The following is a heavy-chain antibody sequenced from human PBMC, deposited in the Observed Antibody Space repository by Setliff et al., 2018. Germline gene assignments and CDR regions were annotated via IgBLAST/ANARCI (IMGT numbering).Heavy chain of an antibody. CDR3: ARVVAHTHFYDRSDYYFDGLDI. CDR2: IRPYIGHT. Sequence: ASVKVSCKASGYNLDDFGINLLRQAPGQGLEWMGWIRPYIGHTIYAQKFQGRVTMTTDAPTSTAYMELTSLRHDDTAVYYCARVVAHTHFYDRSDYYFDGLDIWGQGAKVTVSS. CDR1: GYNLDDFG. J-gene: IGHJ3*02. V-gene: IGHV1-18*01. D-gene: IGHD3-22*01.